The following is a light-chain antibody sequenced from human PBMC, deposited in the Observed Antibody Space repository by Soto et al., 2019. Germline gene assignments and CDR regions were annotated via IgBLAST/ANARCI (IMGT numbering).Light chain of an antibody. Sequence: QSVLTQPASVSESPGQSITISCTGTSSDVGGYNYVSWYQQHPGKAPKLMIYDVSNRPSGVSNRFSGSKSGNTASLTISGLQTEDEADYYCSSYTSSTFFVFGTGTKAPS. V-gene: IGLV2-14*03. CDR2: DVS. CDR1: SSDVGGYNY. CDR3: SSYTSSTFFV. J-gene: IGLJ1*01.